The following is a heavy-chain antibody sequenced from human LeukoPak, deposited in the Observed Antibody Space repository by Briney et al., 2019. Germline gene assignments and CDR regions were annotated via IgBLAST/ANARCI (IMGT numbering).Heavy chain of an antibody. CDR1: GGSFSGYY. Sequence: SETLSLTCAVYGGSFSGYYWSWIRQPPGKGLEWIGEINHSGSTNYNPSLKSRVTISVDTSKNQFSLKLSSVTAADTAVYYCARGRGYFDYWGQGTLVTVSS. J-gene: IGHJ4*02. CDR3: ARGRGYFDY. D-gene: IGHD3-10*01. CDR2: INHSGST. V-gene: IGHV4-34*01.